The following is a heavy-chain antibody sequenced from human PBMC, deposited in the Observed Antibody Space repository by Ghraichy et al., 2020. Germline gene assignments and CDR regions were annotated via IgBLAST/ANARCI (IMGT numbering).Heavy chain of an antibody. CDR3: ARAMDTAVISFFDS. J-gene: IGHJ4*02. V-gene: IGHV1-2*06. CDR1: GYTFTAYH. Sequence: ASVKVSCKASGYTFTAYHIHWVRQAPGQRLEWMGRINPDSGGTDSARKFQGRVTMARDTSINTAYMELSNLRPDDTAVYYCARAMDTAVISFFDSWGQGSLVTVSS. D-gene: IGHD5-18*01. CDR2: INPDSGGT.